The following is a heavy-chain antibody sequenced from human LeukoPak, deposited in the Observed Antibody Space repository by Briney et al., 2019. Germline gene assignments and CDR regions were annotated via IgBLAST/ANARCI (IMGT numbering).Heavy chain of an antibody. CDR3: ARARRDCTNGVCPFYYYMDV. V-gene: IGHV4-59*01. CDR2: IYYSGSP. D-gene: IGHD2-8*01. Sequence: SETLSLTCTVSGGSISSYYWSWIRQPPGKGLEWIGYIYYSGSPNYNPSLKSRVTISVDTSKNQFSLKLSSVTAADTAVYYCARARRDCTNGVCPFYYYMDVWGKGTTVTVSS. J-gene: IGHJ6*03. CDR1: GGSISSYY.